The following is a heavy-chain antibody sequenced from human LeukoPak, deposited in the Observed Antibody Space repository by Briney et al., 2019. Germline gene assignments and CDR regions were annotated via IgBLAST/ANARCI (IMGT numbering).Heavy chain of an antibody. D-gene: IGHD3-22*01. Sequence: ASVKVSCKASGYTFTSYGISWVRQAPGQGLEWMGWISAYNGNTNYAQKLQGRVTMTTDTSTSTAYMELRSLRSDDTAVYYCAREASYDSSGYQGAWGQGTLVTVSS. J-gene: IGHJ5*02. CDR3: AREASYDSSGYQGA. CDR1: GYTFTSYG. V-gene: IGHV1-18*01. CDR2: ISAYNGNT.